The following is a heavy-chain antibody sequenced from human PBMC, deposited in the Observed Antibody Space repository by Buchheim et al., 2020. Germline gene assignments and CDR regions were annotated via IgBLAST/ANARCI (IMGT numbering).Heavy chain of an antibody. V-gene: IGHV1-8*01. J-gene: IGHJ6*02. D-gene: IGHD3-3*01. Sequence: QVQLVQSGAEVKKPGASVKVSCKASGYTFTSYDINWVRQATGQGLEWMGWMNPNSGNTGYAQKFQGRVTMTRNTSISTAFMELSSLRSEDTAVYYCARGDYDLWSGDHRWDYYGMDVWGQGTT. CDR3: ARGDYDLWSGDHRWDYYGMDV. CDR1: GYTFTSYD. CDR2: MNPNSGNT.